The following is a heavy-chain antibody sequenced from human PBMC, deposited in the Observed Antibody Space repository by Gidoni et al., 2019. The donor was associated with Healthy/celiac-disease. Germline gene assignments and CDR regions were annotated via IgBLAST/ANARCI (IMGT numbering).Heavy chain of an antibody. D-gene: IGHD1-7*01. CDR1: GYTFTGYY. V-gene: IGHV1-2*02. CDR3: ARTSITGTRTYYYYYYGMDV. CDR2: INPNSGGT. J-gene: IGHJ6*02. Sequence: QVQLVQSGAAVKQPGASVKVSCKASGYTFTGYYMHWVRQAPGQGLEWMGWINPNSGGTNYAQKFQGRVTMTRDTSISTAYMELSRLRSDDTAVYYCARTSITGTRTYYYYYYGMDVWGQGTTVTVSS.